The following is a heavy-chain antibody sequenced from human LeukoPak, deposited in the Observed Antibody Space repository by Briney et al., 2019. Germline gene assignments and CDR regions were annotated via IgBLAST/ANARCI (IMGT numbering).Heavy chain of an antibody. CDR3: ARCVWTSGKTNFDS. CDR2: LYYNGDT. V-gene: IGHV4-39*01. J-gene: IGHJ4*02. Sequence: SETLSLTCTVSGGSISSTSYYWGWIRQPPGKGLEWIGNLYYNGDTYCSPSLKSRVTISVDTSKNQFSLKVTSVTAADTAVYYCARCVWTSGKTNFDSWGQGTLVTVSS. D-gene: IGHD5/OR15-5a*01. CDR1: GGSISSTSYY.